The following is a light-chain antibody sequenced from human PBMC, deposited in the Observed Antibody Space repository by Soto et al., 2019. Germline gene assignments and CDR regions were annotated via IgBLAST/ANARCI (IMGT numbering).Light chain of an antibody. J-gene: IGKJ4*01. Sequence: EIVMTQSPATLSASPGEGATLSCKAGQTVYNNLAWYQQRPGQPPRLLIYDASTRATGISARFSGSGYGTEFTLTISSLQSEDFAVYFCQQCRNWPLTFCGETKVEIK. V-gene: IGKV3-15*01. CDR2: DAS. CDR1: QTVYNN. CDR3: QQCRNWPLT.